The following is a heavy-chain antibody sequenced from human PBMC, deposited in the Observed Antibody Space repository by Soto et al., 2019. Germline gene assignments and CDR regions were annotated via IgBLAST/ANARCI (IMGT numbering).Heavy chain of an antibody. V-gene: IGHV3-74*01. CDR3: ARDPSSWLDS. CDR1: GFTFSSYW. D-gene: IGHD6-13*01. CDR2: INSDGSST. J-gene: IGHJ4*02. Sequence: EVQLVESGGDLVQPGGSLRLSCAVSGFTFSSYWMHWVRQAPGKGLVWVSRINSDGSSTSYGDSVKGRFIISRDNAKNTLYLQMSSLRVEDTAVYYRARDPSSWLDSWGQGTLVTVSS.